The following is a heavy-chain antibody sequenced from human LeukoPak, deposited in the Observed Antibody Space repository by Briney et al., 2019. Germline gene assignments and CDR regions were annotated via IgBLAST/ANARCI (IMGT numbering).Heavy chain of an antibody. D-gene: IGHD5-18*01. CDR2: INHSGST. J-gene: IGHJ4*02. V-gene: IGHV4-34*01. CDR3: ARVDTAMVTSDFDY. Sequence: SETLSLTCAVYGGSFSGYYWSWIRQPPGKGLEWIGEINHSGSTNYNPSLKSRVTISVDTSKIQFSLKLSSVTAADTAVYYCARVDTAMVTSDFDYWGQGTLVTVSS. CDR1: GGSFSGYY.